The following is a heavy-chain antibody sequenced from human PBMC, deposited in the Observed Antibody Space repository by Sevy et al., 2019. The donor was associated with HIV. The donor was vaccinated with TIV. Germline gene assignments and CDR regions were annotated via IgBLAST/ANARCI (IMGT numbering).Heavy chain of an antibody. J-gene: IGHJ3*01. CDR1: GFTFGDYA. CDR2: FRSKGYGGTT. Sequence: GVSLRLSCTASGFTFGDYAMSWFRQAPGKGLEWVGLFRSKGYGGTTEYAASMKGRFIMSRDDSKSIAYLQMNSLKTEDTAVYYCTRGPRGGWAFDLWGQGTMVTVSS. CDR3: TRGPRGGWAFDL. V-gene: IGHV3-49*03. D-gene: IGHD3-16*01.